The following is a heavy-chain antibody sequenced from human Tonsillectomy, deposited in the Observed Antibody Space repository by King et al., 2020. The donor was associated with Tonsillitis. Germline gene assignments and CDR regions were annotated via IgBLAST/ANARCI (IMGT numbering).Heavy chain of an antibody. Sequence: VQLVESGGGVVQPGGSLRLSCAASGFTFDDYAMHWVRQAPGKGLEWVSLISGDGGSTNYADSVKGRFTISRDNSKNSLYLEMNSLRTEDTALYYCAKSYYYDSNGYYHDWYFDLWGRGTLVTVSS. CDR3: AKSYYYDSNGYYHDWYFDL. V-gene: IGHV3-43*02. J-gene: IGHJ2*01. CDR1: GFTFDDYA. D-gene: IGHD3-22*01. CDR2: ISGDGGST.